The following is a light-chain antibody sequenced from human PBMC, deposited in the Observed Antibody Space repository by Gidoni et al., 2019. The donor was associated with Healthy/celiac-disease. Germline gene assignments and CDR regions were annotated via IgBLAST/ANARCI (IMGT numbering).Light chain of an antibody. CDR3: RQDNNYPWT. J-gene: IGKJ1*01. CDR1: QSTSSW. CDR2: NAA. Sequence: DIQMTQSPSTLSASVGDRVSITCRASQSTSSWLAWYQQKPGKAPKLLIYNAASMESGVPSRFSGSGSGTEFTLTISSLQPDDFATYYCRQDNNYPWTFGQGTKVEIK. V-gene: IGKV1-5*01.